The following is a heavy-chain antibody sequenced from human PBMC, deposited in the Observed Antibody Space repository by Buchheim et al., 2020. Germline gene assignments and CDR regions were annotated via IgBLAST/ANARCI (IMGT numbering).Heavy chain of an antibody. V-gene: IGHV3-7*01. D-gene: IGHD2-15*01. CDR2: INHDGSET. CDR3: ARGISTPEIDY. Sequence: EVQLEESGGTVVQPGGSLRLSCAASGFSFSNSWMNWVRQAPGKGLVWVASINHDGSETYYVDSVNGRFTVSRDNVKNSLYLHMSSLRADDTAVYYCARGISTPEIDYWGQGTL. J-gene: IGHJ4*02. CDR1: GFSFSNSW.